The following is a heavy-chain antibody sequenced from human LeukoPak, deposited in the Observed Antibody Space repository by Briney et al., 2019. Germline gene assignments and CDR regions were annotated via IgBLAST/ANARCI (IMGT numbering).Heavy chain of an antibody. D-gene: IGHD3-16*01. CDR3: ARGAPPDY. CDR1: GFPFSTYA. V-gene: IGHV3-30-3*01. CDR2: ISYDGSSK. J-gene: IGHJ4*02. Sequence: GRSLRLSCAASGFPFSTYAMYWVRQAPGRGLEWVAVISYDGSSKYCADSVKGRFTISRDNSKNTLYLQMNTLRPEDTAVYYCARGAPPDYWGQGTLVTVSS.